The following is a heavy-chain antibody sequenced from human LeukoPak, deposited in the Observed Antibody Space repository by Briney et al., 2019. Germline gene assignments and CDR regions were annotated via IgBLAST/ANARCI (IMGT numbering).Heavy chain of an antibody. CDR3: ARQQLVNYYYYYMDV. D-gene: IGHD6-13*01. Sequence: ASVKVSCKASGYTFSSYGITWVRQAPGQGLEWMGWISAYNGNTNYAQKLQGRVTMTTDTSTSTAYMELRSLRSDDTAVYYCARQQLVNYYYYYMDVWGKGTTVTVSS. V-gene: IGHV1-18*01. CDR2: ISAYNGNT. J-gene: IGHJ6*03. CDR1: GYTFSSYG.